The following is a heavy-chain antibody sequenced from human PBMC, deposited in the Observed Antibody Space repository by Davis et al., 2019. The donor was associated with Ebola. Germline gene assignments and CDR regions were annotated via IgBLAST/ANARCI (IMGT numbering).Heavy chain of an antibody. Sequence: SVKVSCKASGGTFSSYAINWVRQAPGQGLEWMGGIIPIFGTANYAQKFQGRVTITADESTSTAYMELSSLRSDDTAVYYCARDEQQIRPAFDIWGQGTEVTVSS. V-gene: IGHV1-69*13. D-gene: IGHD6-13*01. CDR2: IIPIFGTA. CDR1: GGTFSSYA. J-gene: IGHJ3*02. CDR3: ARDEQQIRPAFDI.